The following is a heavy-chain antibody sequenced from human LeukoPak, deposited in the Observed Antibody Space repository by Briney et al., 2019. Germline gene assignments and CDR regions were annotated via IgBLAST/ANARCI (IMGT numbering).Heavy chain of an antibody. D-gene: IGHD2-2*01. CDR3: ARLCRGATAWFDP. CDR1: GYTFTGYY. J-gene: IGHJ5*02. V-gene: IGHV1-2*02. CDR2: INPNRGGT. Sequence: ASVKVSCKASGYTFTGYYMHWVRQAPGQGLEWMGWINPNRGGTNYAQKFQGRVTMTRDTSISTAYMELSRLRSDDTAVYYCARLCRGATAWFDPWGQGTLVTVSS.